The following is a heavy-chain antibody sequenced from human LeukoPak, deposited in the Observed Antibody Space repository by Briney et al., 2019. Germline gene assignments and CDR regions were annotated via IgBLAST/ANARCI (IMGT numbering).Heavy chain of an antibody. CDR1: GFTFSSYW. CDR3: AKGQYYDSSPLFY. V-gene: IGHV3-7*01. CDR2: IKQDGSEK. J-gene: IGHJ4*02. Sequence: GGSLRLSCAASGFTFSSYWMSWVRQAPGKGLEWVANIKQDGSEKYYVDSVKGRFTISRDNAKNSLYLQMNSLRAEDTAVYYCAKGQYYDSSPLFYWGQGTLVTVSS. D-gene: IGHD3-22*01.